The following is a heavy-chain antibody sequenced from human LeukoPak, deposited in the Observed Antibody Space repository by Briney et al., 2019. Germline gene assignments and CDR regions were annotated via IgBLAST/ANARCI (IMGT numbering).Heavy chain of an antibody. CDR3: ARVGPYCSSTSCYDY. Sequence: SETLSLTCAVSGGSISSYYWSWIRQPPGKGLEWIGYIYYSGSTNYNPSLKSRVTISVDTSKNQFSLKLSSVTAADTAVYYCARVGPYCSSTSCYDYWGQGTLVTVSS. V-gene: IGHV4-59*01. J-gene: IGHJ4*02. CDR2: IYYSGST. CDR1: GGSISSYY. D-gene: IGHD2-2*01.